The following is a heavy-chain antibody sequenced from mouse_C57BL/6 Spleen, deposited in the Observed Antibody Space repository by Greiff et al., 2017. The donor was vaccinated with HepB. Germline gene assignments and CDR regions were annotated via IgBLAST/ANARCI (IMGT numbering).Heavy chain of an antibody. Sequence: VQLKQSGPGLVKPSQSLSLTCSVTGYSITSGYYWNWIRQFPGNKLEWMGYISYDGSNNYNPSLKNRISITRDTSKNQFFLKLNSVTTEDTATYYCARLGAMDYWGQGTSVTVSS. CDR3: ARLGAMDY. D-gene: IGHD4-1*01. CDR2: ISYDGSN. V-gene: IGHV3-6*01. J-gene: IGHJ4*01. CDR1: GYSITSGYY.